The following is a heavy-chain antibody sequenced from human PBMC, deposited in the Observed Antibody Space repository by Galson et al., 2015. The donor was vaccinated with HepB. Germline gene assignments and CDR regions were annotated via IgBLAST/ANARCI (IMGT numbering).Heavy chain of an antibody. CDR2: IYSGGST. Sequence: SLRLSCAASGFTVSSNYMSWVRQAPGKGLEWVSVIYSGGSTYYADSVKGRFTISRDNSKNTLYLQMNSLRAEDTAVYYCARGSSGRYYYYGMDVWGQGTTVTVSS. CDR3: ARGSSGRYYYYGMDV. V-gene: IGHV3-53*01. D-gene: IGHD5-12*01. J-gene: IGHJ6*02. CDR1: GFTVSSNY.